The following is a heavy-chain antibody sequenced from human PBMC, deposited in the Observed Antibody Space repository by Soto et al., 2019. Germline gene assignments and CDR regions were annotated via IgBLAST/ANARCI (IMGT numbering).Heavy chain of an antibody. CDR3: ARDLPPVDY. CDR1: GYTFSSHH. V-gene: IGHV1-18*01. J-gene: IGHJ4*02. CDR2: ISAYNGNT. Sequence: QIQLVQSGAEVKKPGASVKVSCKASGYTFSSHHITWVRQAPGQGLEWMGWISAYNGNTNYAQNLQGRVTMTTAPSTSTAYMELRSLRSDDTAVYYCARDLPPVDYWGQGTLVTVSS.